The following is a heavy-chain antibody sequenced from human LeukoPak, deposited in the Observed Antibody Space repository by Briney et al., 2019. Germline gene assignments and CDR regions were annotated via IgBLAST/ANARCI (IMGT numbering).Heavy chain of an antibody. CDR3: ARHRSSWLIDY. J-gene: IGHJ4*02. CDR2: ISDSGGNT. Sequence: GGSLRLSCAASGFTFNSYAMSWVRQAPWERLQWVSGISDSGGNTYYADSVRGRFTISRDNSKNTLYLQMDSLRAEDTAVYYCARHRSSWLIDYWGQGTLVTVSS. V-gene: IGHV3-23*01. D-gene: IGHD6-6*01. CDR1: GFTFNSYA.